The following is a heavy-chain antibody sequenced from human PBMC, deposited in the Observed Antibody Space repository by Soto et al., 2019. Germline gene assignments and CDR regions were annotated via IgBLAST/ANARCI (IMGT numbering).Heavy chain of an antibody. D-gene: IGHD2-2*01. CDR2: ISGSGGST. CDR1: GFTFSSYA. J-gene: IGHJ4*02. Sequence: GGSLRLSCAASGFTFSSYAMSWVRQAPGKGLEWVSAISGSGGSTYYADSVKGRFTISRDNSKNTLYLQMNSLRAEDTAVYYCAKDPPIVVVPAARKKYFDYWGQGTLVTVSS. CDR3: AKDPPIVVVPAARKKYFDY. V-gene: IGHV3-23*01.